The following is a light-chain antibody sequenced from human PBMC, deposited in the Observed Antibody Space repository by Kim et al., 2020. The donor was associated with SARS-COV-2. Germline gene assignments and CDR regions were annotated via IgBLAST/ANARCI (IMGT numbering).Light chain of an antibody. Sequence: GERATRSCRASQSVSDNYIAWFQQKPGQAPRILIFGASTRANGIPDRFSGSGSGTDVTLIISRLEPEDFALYFCQQYGTAPRTFGQGTKVDIK. CDR1: QSVSDNY. J-gene: IGKJ1*01. V-gene: IGKV3-20*01. CDR2: GAS. CDR3: QQYGTAPRT.